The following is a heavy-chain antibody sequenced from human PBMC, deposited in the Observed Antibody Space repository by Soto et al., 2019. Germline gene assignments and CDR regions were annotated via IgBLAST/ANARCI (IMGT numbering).Heavy chain of an antibody. CDR2: IYPSGTS. CDR3: ARGHYFGSGSTD. Sequence: NPSLTIAVSGGCLSGWGFSWNWIPQSPGKGLEWIGYIYPSGTSYFNPSLKSRVSISLDKSRNQFSLRLSSMTAADTAVYYCARGHYFGSGSTDWGHGTLVTVSS. J-gene: IGHJ4*01. CDR1: GGCLSGWGFS. D-gene: IGHD3-10*01. V-gene: IGHV4-30-2*06.